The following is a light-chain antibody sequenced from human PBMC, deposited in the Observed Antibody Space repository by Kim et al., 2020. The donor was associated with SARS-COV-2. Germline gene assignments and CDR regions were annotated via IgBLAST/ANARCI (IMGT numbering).Light chain of an antibody. CDR3: GTWDDSLDAWV. CDR2: DND. V-gene: IGLV1-44*01. Sequence: ELTQPPSASGTPGQRVEISCSGRSSNIGTNAVNWYQLFPGTAPKLLIYDNDQRPSGVPDRISGSKSGTSASLALSGLLSEVEADYYCGTWDDSLDAWV. J-gene: IGLJ3*02. CDR1: SSNIGTNA.